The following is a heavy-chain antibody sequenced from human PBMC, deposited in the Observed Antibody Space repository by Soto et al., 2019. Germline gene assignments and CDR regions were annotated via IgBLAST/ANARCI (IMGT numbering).Heavy chain of an antibody. D-gene: IGHD2-21*02. V-gene: IGHV4-30-2*01. Sequence: SETLSLTCAVSGGYISSGGYSWSCIRQPPGKGLEWIGYIYHSGSTYYNPSLKSRVTISVDRSKNQFSLKLSSVTAADTAVDYCYCVTAVTTTVCITAWGQGTQVTVSS. CDR2: IYHSGST. CDR3: YCVTAVTTTVCITA. J-gene: IGHJ4*02. CDR1: GGYISSGGYS.